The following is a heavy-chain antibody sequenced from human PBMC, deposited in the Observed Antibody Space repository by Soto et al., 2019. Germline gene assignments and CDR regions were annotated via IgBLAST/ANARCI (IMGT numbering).Heavy chain of an antibody. J-gene: IGHJ4*02. CDR2: INPTSEYT. CDR1: GYTVTSYD. D-gene: IGHD4-4*01. CDR3: ARQGHPGYYSD. Sequence: ASVKVSCKASGYTVTSYDINWVRQAPGQGLEWVGWINPTSEYTAHAQKFQGRVTLTREISTATAYMELSSLTSEDTAVYFCARQGHPGYYSDWGQVTQVTVSS. V-gene: IGHV1-8*01.